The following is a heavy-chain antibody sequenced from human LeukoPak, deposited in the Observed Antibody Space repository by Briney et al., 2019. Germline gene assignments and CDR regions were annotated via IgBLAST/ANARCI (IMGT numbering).Heavy chain of an antibody. CDR2: IYYSGST. V-gene: IGHV4-59*08. CDR1: GGSISSYH. Sequence: SETLSLTCTVSGGSISSYHWSWIRQPPGKGLEWIGYIYYSGSTNYNPSLKSRVTISVDTSKNQFSLKLSSVTAADTAVYYCARFRRLAAAGNRRAFDIWGQGTMVTVSS. J-gene: IGHJ3*02. CDR3: ARFRRLAAAGNRRAFDI. D-gene: IGHD6-13*01.